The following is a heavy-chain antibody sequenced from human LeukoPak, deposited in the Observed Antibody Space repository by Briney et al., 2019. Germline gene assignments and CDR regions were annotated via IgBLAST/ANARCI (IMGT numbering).Heavy chain of an antibody. Sequence: GGSLRLSCAASGFTFSSYSMNWVRQAPGKGLEWVSSISSSSSYIYYADSVKGRFTISRDNSKNTLYLQMNSLRAEDTAVYYCAKDPGRYYDSSGYPIWGQGTLVTVSS. D-gene: IGHD3-22*01. V-gene: IGHV3-21*04. J-gene: IGHJ4*02. CDR1: GFTFSSYS. CDR2: ISSSSSYI. CDR3: AKDPGRYYDSSGYPI.